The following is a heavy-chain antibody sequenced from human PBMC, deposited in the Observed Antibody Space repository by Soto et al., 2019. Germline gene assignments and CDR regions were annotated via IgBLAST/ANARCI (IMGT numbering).Heavy chain of an antibody. Sequence: GGSLRLSCAPSGFSVTNNYMNWVRQAPGKGLEWVSIIYIGGNTYYADSVKDRFTISRDNSRNTLYLHMDSLRAEDTAVYYCARGRGSTGYLGREHYFDYWGQGT. J-gene: IGHJ4*02. CDR1: GFSVTNNY. V-gene: IGHV3-66*01. CDR3: ARGRGSTGYLGREHYFDY. D-gene: IGHD2-2*01. CDR2: IYIGGNT.